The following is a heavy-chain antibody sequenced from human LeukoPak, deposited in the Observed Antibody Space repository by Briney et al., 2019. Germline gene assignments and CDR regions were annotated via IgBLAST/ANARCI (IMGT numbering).Heavy chain of an antibody. Sequence: SETLSLTCTVSGGSISSYYWSWIRQPPGKGLEWIGYIYYSGSTYYNPSLKSRVTISVDTSKNQFSLKLSSVTAADTAVYYCARYRDYGGKSRAFDIWGQGTMVTVSS. V-gene: IGHV4-59*06. D-gene: IGHD4-23*01. CDR1: GGSISSYY. CDR2: IYYSGST. CDR3: ARYRDYGGKSRAFDI. J-gene: IGHJ3*02.